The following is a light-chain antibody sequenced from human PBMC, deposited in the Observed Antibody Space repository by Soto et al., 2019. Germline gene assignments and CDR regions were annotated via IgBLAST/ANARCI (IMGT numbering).Light chain of an antibody. CDR3: QQRSYPPT. V-gene: IGKV3-11*01. CDR1: QSVSSY. J-gene: IGKJ1*01. Sequence: EIMMTQSPATLSLSPGERATLYCWASQSVSSYLAWYQQKPGQAPRLLNCDASNGATGIPAMFSSSGSGTDFTTTISIQAQDDAAYYCCQQRSYPPTFGQGTKVDIK. CDR2: DAS.